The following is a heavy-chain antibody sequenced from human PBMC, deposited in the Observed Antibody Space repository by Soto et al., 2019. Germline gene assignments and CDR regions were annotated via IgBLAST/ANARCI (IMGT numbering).Heavy chain of an antibody. CDR3: AKEGGSIGGWFGRKFDS. CDR1: GFTFSTHA. CDR2: ISSGGTTT. Sequence: RLSCAASGFTFSTHAMSWVRQAPGKGLEWVSSISSGGTTTFYEASVEGRFTISRDKSKNTLYLQMNSLRADDTAVYFCAKEGGSIGGWFGRKFDSWGQGTQVTVSS. J-gene: IGHJ4*02. D-gene: IGHD3-16*01. V-gene: IGHV3-23*01.